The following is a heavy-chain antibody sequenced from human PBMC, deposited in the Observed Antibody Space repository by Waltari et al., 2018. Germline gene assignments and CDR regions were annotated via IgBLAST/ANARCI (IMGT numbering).Heavy chain of an antibody. CDR2: STNKATSYTT. CDR3: VRGKKGFDY. J-gene: IGHJ4*02. V-gene: IGHV3-72*01. Sequence: EVQLVESGGGLVQPGGSLRPSCVISGFTFSDHYMDWVRQTPGMGLECVGRSTNKATSYTTIYAASVKGRFSVSRDDSKNSLYLQMDSLKTEDTAVYYCVRGKKGFDYWGQGALVIVSS. CDR1: GFTFSDHY.